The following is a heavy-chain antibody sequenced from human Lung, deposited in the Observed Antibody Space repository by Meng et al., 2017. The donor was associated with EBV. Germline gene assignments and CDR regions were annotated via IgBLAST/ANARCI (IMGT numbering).Heavy chain of an antibody. CDR1: GYTFTSYG. CDR3: ARDPSNTSGRYAYFDY. Sequence: VQPVQSGAEVKKPGASVKVSCKASGYTFTSYGLSWVRQAPGQGLEWMGWISCYNGDTNYAQKLQGRVTMTTDTSTNTAYMHLRGLRSDDTAVYYCARDPSNTSGRYAYFDYWGQGTPVTVSS. CDR2: ISCYNGDT. J-gene: IGHJ4*02. V-gene: IGHV1-18*01. D-gene: IGHD6-19*01.